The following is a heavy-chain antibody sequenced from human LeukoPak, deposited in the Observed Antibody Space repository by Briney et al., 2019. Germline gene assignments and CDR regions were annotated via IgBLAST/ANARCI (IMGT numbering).Heavy chain of an antibody. CDR1: GFTFSGSA. CDR2: IRSKANSYAT. J-gene: IGHJ4*02. CDR3: AKKGATTGDFDY. V-gene: IGHV3-73*01. Sequence: GGSLRLSCAASGFTFSGSAMHWVRQASGKGLEWVGRIRSKANSYATAYAASVKGRFTISRDDSKNTAYLQMNSLRAEDTAVYYCAKKGATTGDFDYWGQGTLVTVSS. D-gene: IGHD1-26*01.